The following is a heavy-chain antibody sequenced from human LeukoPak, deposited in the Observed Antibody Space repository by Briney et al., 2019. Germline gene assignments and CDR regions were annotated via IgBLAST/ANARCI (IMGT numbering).Heavy chain of an antibody. Sequence: ASVKVSCKASGFTFTSSAVQWVRQARGQRLEWIGWIVVGSGNTSYAQKFQGRVTMTRDTSTSTVYMELSSLRSEDTAVYYCARDLTVVVVPAAIGGWFDPWGQGTLVTVSS. CDR2: IVVGSGNT. J-gene: IGHJ5*02. D-gene: IGHD2-2*01. CDR3: ARDLTVVVVPAAIGGWFDP. CDR1: GFTFTSSA. V-gene: IGHV1-58*01.